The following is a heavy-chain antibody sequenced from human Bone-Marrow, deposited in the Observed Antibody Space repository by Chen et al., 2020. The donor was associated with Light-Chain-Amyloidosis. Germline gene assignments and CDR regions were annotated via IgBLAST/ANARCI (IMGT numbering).Heavy chain of an antibody. CDR3: ARGEGLSHWFDP. D-gene: IGHD1-26*01. CDR1: GGTISSYG. V-gene: IGHV1-69*01. J-gene: IGHJ5*02. Sequence: QVQLVQSGAEVKKPGSSVKVSCKASGGTISSYGVNWVRQAPGQGLEWMGGIVPIFGTTKYAQKFQGRVTITADEAATTAYMELSNLRSEDTAVYYCARGEGLSHWFDPWGQGTLVTVSS. CDR2: IVPIFGTT.